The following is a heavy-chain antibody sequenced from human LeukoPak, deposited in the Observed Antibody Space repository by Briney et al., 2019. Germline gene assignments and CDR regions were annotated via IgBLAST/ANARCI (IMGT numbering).Heavy chain of an antibody. J-gene: IGHJ4*02. CDR1: GFTFSSYG. CDR3: AKDAGYIVVVPAAPFDY. D-gene: IGHD2-2*01. V-gene: IGHV3-30*02. CDR2: IRYDGSNK. Sequence: PGGSLRLSCEASGFTFSSYGMHWVRQAPGKGLEWVAFIRYDGSNKYYADSVKGRFTISRDNSKNTLYLQMNSLRAEDTAVYYCAKDAGYIVVVPAAPFDYWGQGTLVTVSS.